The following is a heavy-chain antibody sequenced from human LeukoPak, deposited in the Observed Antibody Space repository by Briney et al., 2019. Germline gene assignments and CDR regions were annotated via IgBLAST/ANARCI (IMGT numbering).Heavy chain of an antibody. CDR3: ARAIVVVPAANGGIDY. V-gene: IGHV4-34*01. CDR2: INHSGST. CDR1: GGSFSGYY. J-gene: IGHJ4*02. D-gene: IGHD2-2*01. Sequence: NSSETLSLTCAVYGGSFSGYYWSWIRQPPVKELEWIGEINHSGSTNYNPSLKSRVTISVDTSKNQFSLKLSSVTAADTAVYYCARAIVVVPAANGGIDYWGQGTLVSVSS.